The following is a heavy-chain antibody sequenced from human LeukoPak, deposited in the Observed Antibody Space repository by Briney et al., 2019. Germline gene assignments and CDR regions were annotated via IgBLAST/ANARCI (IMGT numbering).Heavy chain of an antibody. D-gene: IGHD5-12*01. CDR2: VYYSGST. Sequence: PSETLSLTCTVSGGSISSSNYYWGWVRQPPGRGLEWIGTVYYSGSTYYNPYLKSRVTTSVDTPKNHFSLELRSVTAADTAVYSCARNSPHSGYDYWGQGTLVTVSS. V-gene: IGHV4-39*02. J-gene: IGHJ4*02. CDR1: GGSISSSNYY. CDR3: ARNSPHSGYDY.